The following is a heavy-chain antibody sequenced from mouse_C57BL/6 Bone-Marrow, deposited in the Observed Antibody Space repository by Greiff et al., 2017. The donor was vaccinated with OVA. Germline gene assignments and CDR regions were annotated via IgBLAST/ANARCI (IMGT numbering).Heavy chain of an antibody. CDR2: IDPDTGGT. J-gene: IGHJ4*01. V-gene: IGHV1-15*01. Sequence: QVQLQQSGAELVRPGSSVTLSCKASGYTFTDYEMHWVKQTPVHGLEWIGAIDPDTGGTAYNQKFKGKAILTADKSSSTAYMELRSLTSEDSAVYYCTRGYGNYYDMDYGGQGTSVTVSS. CDR3: TRGYGNYYDMDY. D-gene: IGHD2-1*01. CDR1: GYTFTDYE.